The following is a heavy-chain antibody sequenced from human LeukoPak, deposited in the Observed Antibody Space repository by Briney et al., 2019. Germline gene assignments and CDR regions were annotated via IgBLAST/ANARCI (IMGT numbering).Heavy chain of an antibody. V-gene: IGHV4-34*01. Sequence: SETLSLTCAVYGGSFSGYYWSWIRQPPGKGLEWIGEINHSGSTNYNPSLKSRVTISVDTSKNQFSLKLSSVTAADTAVYYCARGGRRNYGDYEVWFDPGGQGTLVTVSS. CDR2: INHSGST. J-gene: IGHJ5*02. D-gene: IGHD4-17*01. CDR1: GGSFSGYY. CDR3: ARGGRRNYGDYEVWFDP.